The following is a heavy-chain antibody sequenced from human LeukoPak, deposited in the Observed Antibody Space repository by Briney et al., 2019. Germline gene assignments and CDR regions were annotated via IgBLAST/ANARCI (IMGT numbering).Heavy chain of an antibody. CDR2: IIPIFGTA. V-gene: IGHV1-69*05. J-gene: IGHJ4*02. CDR3: ARDSSSWNYFDY. D-gene: IGHD6-13*01. CDR1: GGTFSSYA. Sequence: SVKVSCKASGGTFSSYAISWVRQAPGQGLEWMGGIIPIFGTANYAQKFQGRVTITTDESTSTAYMELSSLRSEDTATYYCARDSSSWNYFDYWGQGTLVTVSS.